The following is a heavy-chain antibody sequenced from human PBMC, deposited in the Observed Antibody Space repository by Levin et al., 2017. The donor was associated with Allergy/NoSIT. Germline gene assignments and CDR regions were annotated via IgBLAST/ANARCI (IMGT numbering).Heavy chain of an antibody. D-gene: IGHD2-2*01. V-gene: IGHV3-15*01. J-gene: IGHJ4*02. Sequence: GESLKISCAASGFTFSNAWMSWVRQAPGKGLEWVGRIKSKTDGGTTDYAAPVKGRFTISRDDSKNTLYLQMNSLKTEDTAVYYCTTVLIVVVPAAISQLFDYWGQGTLVTVSS. CDR2: IKSKTDGGTT. CDR3: TTVLIVVVPAAISQLFDY. CDR1: GFTFSNAW.